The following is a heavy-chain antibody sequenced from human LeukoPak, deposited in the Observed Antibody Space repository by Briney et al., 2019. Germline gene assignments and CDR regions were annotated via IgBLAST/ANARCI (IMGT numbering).Heavy chain of an antibody. Sequence: GGSLRLSCAASGFTFSSYAMSWVRQAPGKGLEWVSAISGSGGSTYYADSVKGRFTISRENSKSTLYLQMNSLRAEDTAVYYCAKGSGIVGANFYFDYWGQGTLVTVSS. V-gene: IGHV3-23*01. CDR1: GFTFSSYA. CDR3: AKGSGIVGANFYFDY. D-gene: IGHD1-26*01. CDR2: ISGSGGST. J-gene: IGHJ4*02.